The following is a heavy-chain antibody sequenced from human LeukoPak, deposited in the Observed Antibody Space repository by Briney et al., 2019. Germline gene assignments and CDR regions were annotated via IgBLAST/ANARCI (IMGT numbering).Heavy chain of an antibody. D-gene: IGHD3-3*01. V-gene: IGHV4-39*01. CDR2: IYYSGST. J-gene: IGHJ6*02. CDR1: GGSISSSSYY. Sequence: PSETLSLTCTVSGGSISSSSYYWGWIRQPPGKGLEWIGSIYYSGSTYYNPSLKSRVTISVDTSKNQFSLKLSSVTAADTAVYYCAGSYYDFWSGYSLHGMDVWGQGTTVTVSS. CDR3: AGSYYDFWSGYSLHGMDV.